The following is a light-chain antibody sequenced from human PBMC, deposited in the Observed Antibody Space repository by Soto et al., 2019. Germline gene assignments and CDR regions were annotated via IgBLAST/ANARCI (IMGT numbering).Light chain of an antibody. CDR2: GAS. CDR1: QSVSSNY. Sequence: EIVLTPSPGTLSLSLGDRATLSCWASQSVSSNYLAWYQQRPGQAPRLLIYGASTRATGVPDRFSGSGSGTDFTLTISRLEPEDFAVYFCQQYAASPLTFGGGTKVEIK. J-gene: IGKJ4*01. V-gene: IGKV3-20*01. CDR3: QQYAASPLT.